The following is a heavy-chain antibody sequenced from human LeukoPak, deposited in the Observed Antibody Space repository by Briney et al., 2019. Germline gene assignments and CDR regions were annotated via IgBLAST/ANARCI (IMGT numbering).Heavy chain of an antibody. CDR1: GCTFSSYW. J-gene: IGHJ6*02. D-gene: IGHD5-12*01. V-gene: IGHV3-7*01. CDR2: IKQDGSEK. Sequence: GGSLRLSCAASGCTFSSYWMSWVRQAPGKGLEWVANIKQDGSEKYYVDSVKGRFTISRDNAKNSLYLQMNSLRAEDTAVYYCATSTGGGYDSLPPYYYGMDVWGQGTTVTFSS. CDR3: ATSTGGGYDSLPPYYYGMDV.